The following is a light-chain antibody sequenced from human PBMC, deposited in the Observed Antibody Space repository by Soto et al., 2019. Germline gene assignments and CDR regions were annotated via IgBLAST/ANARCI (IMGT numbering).Light chain of an antibody. Sequence: EIVLTQSPATLSVSPGDRVTLSCRASQSVDINFAWYQQKRGQAPRLLIYGASTRATDMPGRFSGSGSGTEFTLTISSLQSEDFAVYYCQQYKNWPRTFGRGTKVDIK. V-gene: IGKV3-15*01. CDR3: QQYKNWPRT. J-gene: IGKJ4*02. CDR2: GAS. CDR1: QSVDIN.